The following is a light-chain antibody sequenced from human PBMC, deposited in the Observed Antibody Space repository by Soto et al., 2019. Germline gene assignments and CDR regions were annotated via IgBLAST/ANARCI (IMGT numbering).Light chain of an antibody. CDR2: AAS. J-gene: IGKJ5*01. CDR1: LVVPSNY. CDR3: QQYGRSFPTT. Sequence: EIVLTQSPGSLSLSPGESATLSCRASLVVPSNYLAWYQQRPGQAPRLLIYAASNRATGIPDRFSGGGSGTDFTLTISRLEPEDFAMYYCQQYGRSFPTTFGQGTRLEIE. V-gene: IGKV3-20*01.